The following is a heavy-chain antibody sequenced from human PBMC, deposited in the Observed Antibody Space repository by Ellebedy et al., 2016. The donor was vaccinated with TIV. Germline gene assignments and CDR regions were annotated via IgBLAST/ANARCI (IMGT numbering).Heavy chain of an antibody. D-gene: IGHD6-19*01. CDR2: ISGDATHT. CDR3: ARISEYSDY. CDR1: GYTFINYG. V-gene: IGHV1-18*04. Sequence: AASVKASCKTSGYTFINYGISWVRQAPGQGLEWMGWISGDATHTNSAQKFQGRLTMTTDTSTSTVYMELTSLRYNDTAIYYCARISEYSDYWGQGTLVTVSS. J-gene: IGHJ4*02.